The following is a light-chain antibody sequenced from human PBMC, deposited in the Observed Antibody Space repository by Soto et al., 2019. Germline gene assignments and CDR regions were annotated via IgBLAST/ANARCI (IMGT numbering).Light chain of an antibody. CDR2: EVS. Sequence: QSALTQPASVSGSPGQSITISCTGTSSDVGAYNYVSWYQQHPRKAPKLMIFEVSDRPSGVSNRFSGSNSGNTASLTSSGLQAEDEADYYCSSYTSSNTLVFGGGTKLTVL. V-gene: IGLV2-14*01. CDR1: SSDVGAYNY. CDR3: SSYTSSNTLV. J-gene: IGLJ2*01.